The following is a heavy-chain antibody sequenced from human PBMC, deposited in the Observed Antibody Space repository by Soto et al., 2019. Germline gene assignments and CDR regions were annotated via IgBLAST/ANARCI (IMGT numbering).Heavy chain of an antibody. CDR3: ARNHMTTVTTIYYYGMDV. V-gene: IGHV1-69*12. Sequence: QVQLVQSGAEVKKPGSSVKVSCKASGGTFSSYAISWVRQAPGQGLEWMGGIIPIFGAADYAQKFQGRVTITAEESKSTAYMEMSSMRSADTAVYYCARNHMTTVTTIYYYGMDVWGQGTTVTVSS. CDR2: IIPIFGAA. J-gene: IGHJ6*02. CDR1: GGTFSSYA. D-gene: IGHD4-17*01.